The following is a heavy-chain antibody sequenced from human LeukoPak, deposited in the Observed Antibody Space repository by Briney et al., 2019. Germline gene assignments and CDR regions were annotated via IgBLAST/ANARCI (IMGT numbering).Heavy chain of an antibody. D-gene: IGHD6-6*01. CDR1: GFTFSDYY. CDR3: AKGSRSIAVDNLCDY. J-gene: IGHJ4*02. CDR2: ISSSGGST. V-gene: IGHV3-23*01. Sequence: PGGSLRLSCAASGFTFSDYYMSWIRQAPGKGLEWVSVISSSGGSTYYADSVKGRFTIFRDNSKNTLYLQMSSLRAEDTAVYYCAKGSRSIAVDNLCDYWGQGTLVTVSS.